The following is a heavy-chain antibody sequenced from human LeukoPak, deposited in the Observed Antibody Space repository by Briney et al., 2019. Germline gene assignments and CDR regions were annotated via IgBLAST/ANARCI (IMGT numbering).Heavy chain of an antibody. V-gene: IGHV4-30-4*08. CDR2: IYYSGST. CDR1: GGSISSGDYY. CDR3: ARAVLGINWFDP. D-gene: IGHD1-26*01. Sequence: SETLFLTCTVSGGSISSGDYYWSWIRQPPEKGLEWIGYIYYSGSTYYNPSLKSRVTISVDTSKNQFSLKLSSVTAADTAVYYCARAVLGINWFDPWGQGTLVTVSS. J-gene: IGHJ5*02.